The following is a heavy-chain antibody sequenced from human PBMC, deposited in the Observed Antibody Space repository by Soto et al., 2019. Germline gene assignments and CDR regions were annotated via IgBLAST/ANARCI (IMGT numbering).Heavy chain of an antibody. V-gene: IGHV3-48*03. CDR1: GFTFSSYE. D-gene: IGHD3-10*01. CDR2: ISSSGSTI. J-gene: IGHJ4*02. Sequence: GGSLRLSCAASGFTFSSYEMNWVRQAPGKGLEWVSYISSSGSTIYYADSVKGRFTISRDNAKNSLYLQMNSLRAEDTAVYYCARDTKGRFGELLYVFDYWGQGTLVTVSS. CDR3: ARDTKGRFGELLYVFDY.